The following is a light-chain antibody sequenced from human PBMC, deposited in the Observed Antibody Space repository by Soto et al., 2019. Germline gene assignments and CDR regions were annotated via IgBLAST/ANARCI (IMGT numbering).Light chain of an antibody. CDR3: QQYYSYPIT. V-gene: IGKV1-8*01. Sequence: AIRMTQSPSSFSASTGDRVTITCRASQGISSYLAWYQQKPGKAPKLLIYAASTLQSGVPSRFSGSGSGTDFTLPISCLQSEDFATYYCQQYYSYPITFGQGTRLEIK. J-gene: IGKJ5*01. CDR1: QGISSY. CDR2: AAS.